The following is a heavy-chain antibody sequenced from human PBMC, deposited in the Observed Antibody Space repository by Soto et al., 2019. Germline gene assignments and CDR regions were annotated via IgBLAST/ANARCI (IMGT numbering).Heavy chain of an antibody. V-gene: IGHV3-13*01. J-gene: IGHJ2*01. CDR2: IDTTGNS. CDR1: GFTFSSYD. Sequence: EVQLVESGGGLVQPGGSLRLSCAASGFTFSSYDRHWVRQATGKGLEWVSAIDTTGNSYYPGSVKGRFTISRENAKNSLDLQMNSLTAGDTAVYYCARAGTHWYFDLWGRGTLVTVSS. D-gene: IGHD1-7*01. CDR3: ARAGTHWYFDL.